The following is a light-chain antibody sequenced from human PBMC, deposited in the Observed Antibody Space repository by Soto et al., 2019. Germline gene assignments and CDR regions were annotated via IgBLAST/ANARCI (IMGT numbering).Light chain of an antibody. CDR2: GVS. V-gene: IGKV1-39*01. CDR3: QQSYDAQFT. CDR1: QGIRHY. Sequence: DIQLTQSPSSLSASVGDEVTITCRASQGIRHYLTWYQQKPERAPTLLIYGVSTLQSVVPSRFSGGGSVTDFTLTISNLQLEDFATCYCQQSYDAQFTFGGATSVQIK. J-gene: IGKJ4*01.